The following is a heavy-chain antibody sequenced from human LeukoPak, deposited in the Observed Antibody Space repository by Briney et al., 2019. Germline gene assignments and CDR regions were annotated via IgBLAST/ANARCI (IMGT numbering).Heavy chain of an antibody. CDR1: GFTFSNYG. D-gene: IGHD3-10*01. Sequence: PGGSLRLSCAASGFTFSNYGIHWVRQAPGKGLEWVAVISYDGIHKFYTESVKGRFTISRDNSKNTLYLQMNSLRAEDTAVYYCVLLWFGELWDHIHMDVWGKGTTVTVSS. CDR3: VLLWFGELWDHIHMDV. CDR2: ISYDGIHK. V-gene: IGHV3-30*03. J-gene: IGHJ6*03.